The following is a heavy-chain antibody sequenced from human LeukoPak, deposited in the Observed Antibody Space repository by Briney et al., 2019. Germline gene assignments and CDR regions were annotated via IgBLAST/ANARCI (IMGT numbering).Heavy chain of an antibody. V-gene: IGHV3-74*01. J-gene: IGHJ4*02. Sequence: GGPLRLSCAASGFTFSKYWMLWVRHAPGKGLESVSRINTDGTVTTYADSVKGRFTVSRDNADNTMFLQMNSVRDEDTAVYYCATKQWLAPPPDSWGQGTPVTVSS. CDR1: GFTFSKYW. D-gene: IGHD6-19*01. CDR2: INTDGTVT. CDR3: ATKQWLAPPPDS.